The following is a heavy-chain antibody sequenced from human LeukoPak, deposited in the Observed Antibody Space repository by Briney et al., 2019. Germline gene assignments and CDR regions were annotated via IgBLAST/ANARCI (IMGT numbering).Heavy chain of an antibody. D-gene: IGHD6-19*01. J-gene: IGHJ6*02. CDR1: GFTFSSYG. CDR3: ARDMSVAGQYYYYGMDV. CDR2: IWYDGSNR. V-gene: IGHV3-33*01. Sequence: GRSLRLSCAASGFTFSSYGMHWVRQAPGKGLEWVAVIWYDGSNRYYADSVKGRFTISRDNSKNTLYLQMNSPRAEDTAVYYCARDMSVAGQYYYYGMDVWGQGTTVTVSS.